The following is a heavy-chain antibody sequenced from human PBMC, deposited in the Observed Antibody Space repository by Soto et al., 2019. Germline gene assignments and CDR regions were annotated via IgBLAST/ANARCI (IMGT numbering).Heavy chain of an antibody. Sequence: GTLRFSGAVSGFSLSGYSMDWVRQAPGRGLELVSYISSSSSTIYYADSVKGRFTISRDNAKNSLYLQMNRLRDEDTAVYYCARVSYYYDSSGYTLAGMDGWGQGITVIVSS. CDR3: ARVSYYYDSSGYTLAGMDG. V-gene: IGHV3-48*02. CDR1: GFSLSGYS. D-gene: IGHD3-22*01. CDR2: ISSSSSTI. J-gene: IGHJ6*02.